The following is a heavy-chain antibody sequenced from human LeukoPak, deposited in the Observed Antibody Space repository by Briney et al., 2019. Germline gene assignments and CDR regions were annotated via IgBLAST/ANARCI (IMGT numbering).Heavy chain of an antibody. V-gene: IGHV1-46*01. CDR1: GYTFTSYY. Sequence: ASVKVTCKASGYTFTSYYMHWVRQAPGQGLEWMGIINPSGGSTSYAQKFQGRVTMTRDTSTSTVYMELGSLRSEDTAVYYCAREMATIPYYFDYWGQGTLVTVSS. CDR3: AREMATIPYYFDY. CDR2: INPSGGST. D-gene: IGHD5-24*01. J-gene: IGHJ4*02.